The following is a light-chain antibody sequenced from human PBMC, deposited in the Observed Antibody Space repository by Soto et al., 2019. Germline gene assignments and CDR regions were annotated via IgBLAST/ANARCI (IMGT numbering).Light chain of an antibody. CDR2: DAS. CDR1: QSISNR. V-gene: IGKV1-5*01. J-gene: IGKJ4*01. Sequence: DIQMTQSPSTLSASVGDRVTITCRASQSISNRLAWYQQKPGKAPKVLIYDASSLESGVPSRFSGSGSATEFILTISSLQPDDFASYYCQQYYNSVLTFGGGTKVDIQ. CDR3: QQYYNSVLT.